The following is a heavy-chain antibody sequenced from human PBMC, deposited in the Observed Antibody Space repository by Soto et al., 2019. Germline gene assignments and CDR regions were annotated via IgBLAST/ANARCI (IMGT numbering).Heavy chain of an antibody. Sequence: PSETLSLTCPVSFGSISNYYWSLIRKPPGRGLEWIGHIFYSGSTNYNPSLKSRVTISVDTSKNQISLKLSSVTAADTAVYYCARDQGIAVAVFDYWGQGTLVTVSS. V-gene: IGHV4-59*01. D-gene: IGHD6-19*01. CDR3: ARDQGIAVAVFDY. CDR2: IFYSGST. J-gene: IGHJ4*02. CDR1: FGSISNYY.